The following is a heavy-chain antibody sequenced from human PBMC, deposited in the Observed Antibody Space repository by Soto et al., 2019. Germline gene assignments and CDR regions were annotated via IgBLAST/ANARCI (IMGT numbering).Heavy chain of an antibody. Sequence: SETLSLTCAVSGDSISRSVWWTWVRQPPGKGLEWIGEVFHNGDTNYNPSLKNRVTMSVDKSTNDFSLKVTSVTAADTAIYYYSSGWSDFDYWGQGTLVTVSS. V-gene: IGHV4-4*02. CDR1: GDSISRSVW. J-gene: IGHJ4*02. CDR3: SSGWSDFDY. CDR2: VFHNGDT. D-gene: IGHD6-19*01.